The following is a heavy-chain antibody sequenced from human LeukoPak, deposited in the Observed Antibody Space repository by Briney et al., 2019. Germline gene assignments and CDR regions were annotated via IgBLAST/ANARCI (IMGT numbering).Heavy chain of an antibody. Sequence: GGSLRLSCAASGFPFSTFGMHWVRQAPGKGLEWVAIIWNDGVNKYYADSVKGRFTISRDNSKSTVYLQMNSLRAEDTAVYYCARDNDPKGYYGMDVWGQGTTVTVSS. D-gene: IGHD2-8*01. J-gene: IGHJ6*02. CDR1: GFPFSTFG. CDR3: ARDNDPKGYYGMDV. V-gene: IGHV3-33*01. CDR2: IWNDGVNK.